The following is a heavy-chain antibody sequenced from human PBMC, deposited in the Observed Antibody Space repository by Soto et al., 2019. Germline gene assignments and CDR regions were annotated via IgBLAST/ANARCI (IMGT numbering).Heavy chain of an antibody. CDR1: GFTFSNAW. D-gene: IGHD3-10*01. V-gene: IGHV3-15*01. Sequence: EVQLVESGGGLVKPGGSLRLSCAASGFTFSNAWMSWVRQAPGKGLEWVGRIKSKTDGGTTDYAAPVKGRFTISRDESKNTLYLQMNSLKTEDTAVYYCTTDLFSLEDFGYWGQGTLVTVSS. J-gene: IGHJ4*02. CDR3: TTDLFSLEDFGY. CDR2: IKSKTDGGTT.